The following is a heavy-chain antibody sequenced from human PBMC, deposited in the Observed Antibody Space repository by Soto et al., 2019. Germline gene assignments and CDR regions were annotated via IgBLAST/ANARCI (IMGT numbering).Heavy chain of an antibody. CDR3: SRVRDWVDP. J-gene: IGHJ5*02. V-gene: IGHV4-61*01. CDR2: IYYSGST. Sequence: SETLSLSCTVSGGSVSSGSYYWSWIRQPPGKVLEWIGYIYYSGSTNYNPSLKSRVTISVDTSKNQFSLKLTSVTAADKAVYYCSRVRDWVDPWGQGTHVTVSS. D-gene: IGHD3-3*01. CDR1: GGSVSSGSYY.